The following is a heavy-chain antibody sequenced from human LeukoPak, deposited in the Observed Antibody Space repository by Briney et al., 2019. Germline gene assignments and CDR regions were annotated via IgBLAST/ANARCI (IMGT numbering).Heavy chain of an antibody. CDR1: GYTFTGYY. CDR3: ARGPLGSSSSGYYYYMDV. V-gene: IGHV1-2*02. D-gene: IGHD6-6*01. J-gene: IGHJ6*03. CDR2: INPNSGGT. Sequence: GASVKVSCKASGYTFTGYYMHWVRQAPGQGLEWMGWINPNSGGTNYAQKFQGRVTTTRDTSISTAYMEVSRLRPDDTAVYYCARGPLGSSSSGYYYYMDVWGKGTTVTVSS.